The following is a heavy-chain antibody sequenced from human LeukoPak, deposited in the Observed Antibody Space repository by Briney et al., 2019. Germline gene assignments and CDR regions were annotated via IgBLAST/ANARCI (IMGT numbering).Heavy chain of an antibody. V-gene: IGHV1-2*02. CDR1: GYTFTAYY. CDR2: INPNSGGT. Sequence: ASVKVSCKASGYTFTAYYMHWVRQAPGQGLEWMGWINPNSGGTNYAQKFQGRVTLTRDTSTSTVYMELSSLRSEDTAVYYCARLGETYYDILTGYYYFDYWGQGTLVTVSS. D-gene: IGHD3-9*01. CDR3: ARLGETYYDILTGYYYFDY. J-gene: IGHJ4*02.